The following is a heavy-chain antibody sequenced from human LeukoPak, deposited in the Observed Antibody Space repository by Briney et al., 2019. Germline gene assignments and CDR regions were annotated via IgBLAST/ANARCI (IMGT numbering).Heavy chain of an antibody. Sequence: PGGSLRLSCAASGFTLSTFWMTWVRQAPGKGLEWVSAISGSGGSTYYADSVKGRFTISRDNSKNTLYLQMNSLRAEDTAVYYCAKVGNPLPNPYQGPFDYWGQGTLVTVSS. D-gene: IGHD1-14*01. CDR2: ISGSGGST. J-gene: IGHJ4*02. CDR3: AKVGNPLPNPYQGPFDY. V-gene: IGHV3-23*01. CDR1: GFTLSTFW.